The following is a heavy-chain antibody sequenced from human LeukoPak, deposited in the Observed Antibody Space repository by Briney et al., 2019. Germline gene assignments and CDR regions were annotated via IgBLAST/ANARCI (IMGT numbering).Heavy chain of an antibody. D-gene: IGHD1-26*01. J-gene: IGHJ3*02. Sequence: GESLKISCKGSGYRFTNYWIGWVRQMPGKGLEWMGIIYSGDSDTRYSPAFQGQVTMSADKSISTAYLQWGSLEASDTAMYYCGRVGGDLGAFDIWGQGTMVTVSS. CDR3: GRVGGDLGAFDI. CDR2: IYSGDSDT. V-gene: IGHV5-51*01. CDR1: GYRFTNYW.